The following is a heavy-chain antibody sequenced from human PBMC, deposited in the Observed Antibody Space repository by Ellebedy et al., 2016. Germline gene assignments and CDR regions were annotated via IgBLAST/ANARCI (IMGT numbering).Heavy chain of an antibody. CDR2: IYWNDDK. Sequence: SGPTLVKPTQTLTLTCTFSGFSLSTSEVAVGWIRQPPGKALEWLSLIYWNDDKDYSPSLKSRLTITKDTSKNQVVLTMTNMNPVDTATYYCAHAPALIRGVFYFDNWGQGTLVTVSS. CDR1: GFSLSTSEVA. D-gene: IGHD3-10*01. J-gene: IGHJ4*02. V-gene: IGHV2-5*01. CDR3: AHAPALIRGVFYFDN.